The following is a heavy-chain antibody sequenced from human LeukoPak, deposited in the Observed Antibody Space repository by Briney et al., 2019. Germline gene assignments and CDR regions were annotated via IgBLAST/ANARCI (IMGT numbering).Heavy chain of an antibody. Sequence: GRSLRLSCAASGFTFSSYAMHWVRQAPGKGLEWVAVISYDGSNKYYADSVKGRFTISRDNSKNTLYLQMNSLRAEDTAVYYCARDLYYYYYYTDVWGKGTTVTVSS. V-gene: IGHV3-30*04. CDR3: ARDLYYYYYYTDV. CDR2: ISYDGSNK. J-gene: IGHJ6*03. CDR1: GFTFSSYA.